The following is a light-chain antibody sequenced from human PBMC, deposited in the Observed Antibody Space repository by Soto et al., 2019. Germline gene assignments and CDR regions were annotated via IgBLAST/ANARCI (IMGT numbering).Light chain of an antibody. CDR2: GNX. CDR3: QSYDSSLSGWV. CDR1: SSNIGAGYD. Sequence: QPVLTQPPSVSGAPGQRVTISCTGSSSNIGAGYDVHWYQQLPGTAPKLLIYGNXNRPXXXXDXFSGSKSGTSASLAITGXXXXXXXXXYCQSYDSSLSGWVFGGGTKLTVL. V-gene: IGLV1-40*01. J-gene: IGLJ3*02.